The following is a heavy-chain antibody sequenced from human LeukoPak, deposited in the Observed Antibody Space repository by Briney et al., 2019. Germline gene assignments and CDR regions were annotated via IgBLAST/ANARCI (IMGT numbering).Heavy chain of an antibody. D-gene: IGHD2-2*01. J-gene: IGHJ4*02. Sequence: GGSLRLSCAASGFTFSDYYMSWIRQAPGKGLEWVSYISSSGSTMYYADSVKGRFTISRDNAKNSLYLQMNSLRAEDTAMYYCARGRIVVVPAAPIVYWGQGTLVTVSS. CDR2: ISSSGSTM. CDR1: GFTFSDYY. V-gene: IGHV3-11*04. CDR3: ARGRIVVVPAAPIVY.